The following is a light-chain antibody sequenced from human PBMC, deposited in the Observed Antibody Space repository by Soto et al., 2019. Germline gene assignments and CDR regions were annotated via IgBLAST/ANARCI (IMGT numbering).Light chain of an antibody. J-gene: IGKJ2*01. V-gene: IGKV3-20*01. CDR2: HAS. CDR3: QQYGSSPAEVYT. Sequence: EIVLTQSPGTLSLSPGERATLSCRASQSLNTKLAWYQQKSGQAPRLLIYHASSRVTGLPDRFSGSGSGTDFTLTISRLEPEDLAVYYCQQYGSSPAEVYTFGQGTKLEIK. CDR1: QSLNTK.